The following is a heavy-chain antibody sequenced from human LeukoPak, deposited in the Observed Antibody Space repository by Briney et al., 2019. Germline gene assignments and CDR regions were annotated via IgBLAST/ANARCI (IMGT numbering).Heavy chain of an antibody. D-gene: IGHD4-23*01. Sequence: PGGSLRLSCAASGFTFSDYYMSWIRQAPGKGLEWVAVISYDGSNKYYADSVKGRFTISRDNSKNTLYLQMNSLRAEDTAVYYCASASLYGGHLPGYWGQGTLVTVSS. J-gene: IGHJ4*02. V-gene: IGHV3-30-3*01. CDR3: ASASLYGGHLPGY. CDR1: GFTFSDYY. CDR2: ISYDGSNK.